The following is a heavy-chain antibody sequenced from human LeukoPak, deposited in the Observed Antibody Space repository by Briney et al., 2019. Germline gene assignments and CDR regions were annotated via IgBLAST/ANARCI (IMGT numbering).Heavy chain of an antibody. CDR3: ARDSGSGGP. Sequence: GGSLRLSCAASGLTFSSYSMNWVRQAPGKGLEWVAHIKPDGSEKNYADSVKGRFTLFRDDAKNSVYLQMNSLRVEDTAVYYCARDSGSGGPWGQGTPVTVSS. V-gene: IGHV3-7*01. D-gene: IGHD6-19*01. J-gene: IGHJ5*02. CDR2: IKPDGSEK. CDR1: GLTFSSYS.